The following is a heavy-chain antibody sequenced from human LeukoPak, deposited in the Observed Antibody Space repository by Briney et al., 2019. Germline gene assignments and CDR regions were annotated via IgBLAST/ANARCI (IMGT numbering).Heavy chain of an antibody. J-gene: IGHJ5*02. CDR1: GGTFSSYA. Sequence: ASVKVSCKASGGTFSSYAISWVRQAPGQGLEWMGGIIPIFGTANYAQKFQGRVTITADESTSTAYMELSSLRSGDTAVYYCARDAFGELLWNNWFDPWGQGTLVTVSS. D-gene: IGHD3-10*01. V-gene: IGHV1-69*13. CDR2: IIPIFGTA. CDR3: ARDAFGELLWNNWFDP.